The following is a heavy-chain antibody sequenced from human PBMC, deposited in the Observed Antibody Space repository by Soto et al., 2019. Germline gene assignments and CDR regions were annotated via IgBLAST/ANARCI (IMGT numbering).Heavy chain of an antibody. Sequence: SETLSLTCTVSGGSSSSYYWSWIRQPPGKGLEWIGYIYYSGSTNYNPSLKSRVTISVDTSKNQFSLKLSSVTAADTAVYYCARSLGPQGDYMDVWGKGTTVTVSS. CDR1: GGSSSSYY. J-gene: IGHJ6*03. CDR3: ARSLGPQGDYMDV. V-gene: IGHV4-59*08. CDR2: IYYSGST. D-gene: IGHD3-16*01.